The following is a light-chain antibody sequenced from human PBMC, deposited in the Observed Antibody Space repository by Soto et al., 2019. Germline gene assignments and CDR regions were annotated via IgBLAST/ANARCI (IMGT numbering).Light chain of an antibody. CDR1: SSEVGGYNY. CDR2: DVS. V-gene: IGLV2-14*01. CDR3: TSSTSSKTHV. J-gene: IGLJ1*01. Sequence: QSALTQPASVSGSPGQSITISCTGTSSEVGGYNYVSWLQQHPGKVPKLIIYDVSSRPSGVSNRFSDSKSGNTASLTISGLQAEDVADYYCTSSTSSKTHVFRGGTKVPVL.